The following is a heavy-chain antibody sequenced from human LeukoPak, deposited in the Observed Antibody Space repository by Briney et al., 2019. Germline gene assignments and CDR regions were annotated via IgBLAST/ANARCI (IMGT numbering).Heavy chain of an antibody. CDR2: INHSGST. J-gene: IGHJ4*02. D-gene: IGHD2-21*02. V-gene: IGHV4-34*01. CDR3: ARDEHLAYCGGDCYPISPYYFDY. CDR1: GGSFSGYY. Sequence: SETLSLTCAVYGGSFSGYYWSWIRQPPGKGLEWIGEINHSGSTNYNPSLKSRVTISVDTSKNQFSLKLSSVTAADTAVYYCARDEHLAYCGGDCYPISPYYFDYWGQGTLVTVSS.